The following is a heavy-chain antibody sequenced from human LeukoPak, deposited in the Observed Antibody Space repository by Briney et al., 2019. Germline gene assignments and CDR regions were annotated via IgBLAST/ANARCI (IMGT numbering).Heavy chain of an antibody. J-gene: IGHJ4*02. CDR1: GFTFSSYW. CDR2: INSDGSST. CDR3: ATGGTRAATGRMGF. V-gene: IGHV3-74*01. Sequence: PGGALRLSCAASGFTFSSYWMHWVRQAPGKGLVWVSRINSDGSSTSYADSVKGRFTISRDNAKNTLYLQMNSLRVEDTAVYYCATGGTRAATGRMGFWGQGTLVTVSS. D-gene: IGHD6-25*01.